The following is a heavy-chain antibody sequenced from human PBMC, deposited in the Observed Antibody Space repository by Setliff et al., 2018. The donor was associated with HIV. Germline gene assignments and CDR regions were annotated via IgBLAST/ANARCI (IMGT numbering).Heavy chain of an antibody. CDR3: AKGQGYYDILTGYPYYFDS. Sequence: GGSLRLSCAASGFTFSAYWMSWVRQAPGKGLERVANIKPDGSDKCYADSVKGRFTISRDNAKNSLYLQMNSLRAEDTALYYCAKGQGYYDILTGYPYYFDSWGQGTLVTVSS. CDR2: IKPDGSDK. CDR1: GFTFSAYW. V-gene: IGHV3-7*03. D-gene: IGHD3-9*01. J-gene: IGHJ4*02.